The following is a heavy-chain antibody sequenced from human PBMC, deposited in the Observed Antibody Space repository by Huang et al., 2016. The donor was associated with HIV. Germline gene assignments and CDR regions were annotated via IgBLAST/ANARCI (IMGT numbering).Heavy chain of an antibody. D-gene: IGHD4-4*01. Sequence: QVQLLQSGAEVKKPGSSVKVSCKASGGPFRSYSIAWVRQAPGQDLEWMASRMPVFDSPKYAQKLEGRVRVTADESTSTVYMELRDLRPDDTAVYFCARGSLEYSVSSSLDYWGQGTHVTVSS. CDR2: RMPVFDSP. CDR3: ARGSLEYSVSSSLDY. CDR1: GGPFRSYS. V-gene: IGHV1-69*13. J-gene: IGHJ4*02.